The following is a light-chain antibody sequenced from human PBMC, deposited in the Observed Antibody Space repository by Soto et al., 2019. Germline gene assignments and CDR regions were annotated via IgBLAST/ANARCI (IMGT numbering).Light chain of an antibody. Sequence: EIVLTQSPATLSLSPGERATLSCRASQSVNSNYVAWYQHKPGQGPRLLFYGATHRATGIPDRISGSGSGTDFTLTISRLEPEDFGVYYCQQYGNSPQTFGQGTKVEIK. CDR1: QSVNSNY. V-gene: IGKV3-20*01. J-gene: IGKJ1*01. CDR3: QQYGNSPQT. CDR2: GAT.